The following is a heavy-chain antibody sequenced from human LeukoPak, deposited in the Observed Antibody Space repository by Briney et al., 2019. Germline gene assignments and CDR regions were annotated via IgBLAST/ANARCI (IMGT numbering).Heavy chain of an antibody. V-gene: IGHV3-74*03. CDR1: GFTFSNYW. CDR2: INRDGSTT. D-gene: IGHD3-10*01. CDR3: ARDKKSGESSEIDY. J-gene: IGHJ4*02. Sequence: GGSLRLTCAASGFTFSNYWVHWVRQAPGKGLVWVSRINRDGSTTKYADSVKGRFTVSRDNAKNTLNLQMNSLRAEDTAVYYCARDKKSGESSEIDYWGQGTLVTVSS.